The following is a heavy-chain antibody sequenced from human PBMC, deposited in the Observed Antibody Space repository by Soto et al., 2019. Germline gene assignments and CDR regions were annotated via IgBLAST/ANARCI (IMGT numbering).Heavy chain of an antibody. V-gene: IGHV1-69*13. D-gene: IGHD6-13*01. Sequence: GASVKVSCKASGGTFSSYAISWVRQAPGQGLEWMGGIIPIFGTANYAQKFQGRVTITADESTSTAYMELSSLRSEDTAVYYCARETAAAGGWFDPWGQGTLVTVSS. CDR1: GGTFSSYA. CDR2: IIPIFGTA. J-gene: IGHJ5*02. CDR3: ARETAAAGGWFDP.